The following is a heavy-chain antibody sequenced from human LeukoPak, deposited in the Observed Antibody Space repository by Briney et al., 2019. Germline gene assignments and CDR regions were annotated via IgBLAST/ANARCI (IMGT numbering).Heavy chain of an antibody. Sequence: GGSLRLSCAASGFTFSSYSMNWVRQAPGKGLEWVSYISSSSSTIYYADSVKGRFTISRDNAKNSLHLQMNSLRAEDTALYYCAKGRGSEYVFFDYWGQGTLVTVSS. J-gene: IGHJ4*02. CDR3: AKGRGSEYVFFDY. CDR2: ISSSSSTI. CDR1: GFTFSSYS. D-gene: IGHD3-10*01. V-gene: IGHV3-48*04.